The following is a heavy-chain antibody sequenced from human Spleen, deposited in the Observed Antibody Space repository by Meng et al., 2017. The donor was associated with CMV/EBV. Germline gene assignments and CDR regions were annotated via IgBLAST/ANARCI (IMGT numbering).Heavy chain of an antibody. D-gene: IGHD3/OR15-3a*01. CDR2: IYRGGNT. CDR1: GFTVSLNY. CDR3: TTDPLDSRVDFFYGMAV. V-gene: IGHV3-53*01. Sequence: GESLKISCAASGFTVSLNYMTWVRQAPGKGLEWVSFIYRGGNTDYADSVKGRFTISRDNSKNTLYLQMNSLRADDTAVYNCTTDPLDSRVDFFYGMAVWGQGTTVTVSS. J-gene: IGHJ6*02.